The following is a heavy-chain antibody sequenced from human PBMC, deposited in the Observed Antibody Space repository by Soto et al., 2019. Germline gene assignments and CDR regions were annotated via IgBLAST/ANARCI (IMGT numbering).Heavy chain of an antibody. V-gene: IGHV1-3*01. D-gene: IGHD3-22*01. CDR2: INAGNGNT. Sequence: HVQLVQSGAEVKKPGASVKVSCKASGYTFTSYAIHWVRQAPGQRLEWMGWINAGNGNTEYSQKFQGRVTITRDTSASTIYMELSSLRSEETAVYYCARRYYDSSPGDYYNGMDVWGQGTTVTFSS. J-gene: IGHJ6*02. CDR3: ARRYYDSSPGDYYNGMDV. CDR1: GYTFTSYA.